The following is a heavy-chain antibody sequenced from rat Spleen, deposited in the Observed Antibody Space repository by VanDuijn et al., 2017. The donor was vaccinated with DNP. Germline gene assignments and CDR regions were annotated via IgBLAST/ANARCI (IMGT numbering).Heavy chain of an antibody. D-gene: IGHD1-1*01. CDR3: TKDLQWYAMDA. CDR2: INPDGAST. J-gene: IGHJ4*01. CDR1: GFTFTNYG. V-gene: IGHV5-58*01. Sequence: EVQLVESGGGLVQPGRSLKLSCSASGFTFTNYGMTWVRQAPGKGLEWVASINPDGASTYYLDSVKGRFTISRDNAENTVYLQMNSLRSEDTATYYCTKDLQWYAMDAWGQGTSVTVSS.